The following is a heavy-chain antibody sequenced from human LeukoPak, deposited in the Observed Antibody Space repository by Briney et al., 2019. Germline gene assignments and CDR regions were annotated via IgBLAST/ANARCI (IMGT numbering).Heavy chain of an antibody. CDR3: ARGGSTGWYSFDY. J-gene: IGHJ4*02. Sequence: GGSLRLSCAASGFTFSSYSMNWVRQAPGEGLEWVSTISSSGSYIYYADSVKGRFTISRDNAKNSLYLQMNSLRAEDTAVYYCARGGSTGWYSFDYWGQGTLVTVSS. CDR2: ISSSGSYI. D-gene: IGHD6-19*01. V-gene: IGHV3-21*04. CDR1: GFTFSSYS.